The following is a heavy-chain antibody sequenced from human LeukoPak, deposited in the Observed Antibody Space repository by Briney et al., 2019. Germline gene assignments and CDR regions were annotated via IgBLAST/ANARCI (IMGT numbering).Heavy chain of an antibody. J-gene: IGHJ4*02. CDR3: AIDPNWGTHS. D-gene: IGHD7-27*01. CDR2: IGSSGGGI. CDR1: GFTFSTYT. Sequence: GGSLRLSCAASGFTFSTYTMYWVRHPPGKRLEWVSIIGSSGGGIHYADSVKGRFTISRDNSKSALYLQMNSLRVEDTAVYYCAIDPNWGTHSWGQGVLVTVSS. V-gene: IGHV3-23*01.